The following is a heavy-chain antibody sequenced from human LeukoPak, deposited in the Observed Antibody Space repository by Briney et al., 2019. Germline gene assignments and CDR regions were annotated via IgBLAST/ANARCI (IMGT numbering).Heavy chain of an antibody. CDR2: IYSGGST. Sequence: TGGSLRLSCAASGFTFSSYGMSWVRQAPGKGLEWVSAIYSGGSTYYADSVKGRFTISRDNSKSTLYIQMNSLRAEDTAVYYCARAKPKNMVRGLIMRRESRYYFDYWGQGTLVTVSS. CDR3: ARAKPKNMVRGLIMRRESRYYFDY. J-gene: IGHJ4*02. CDR1: GFTFSSYG. V-gene: IGHV3-53*01. D-gene: IGHD3-10*01.